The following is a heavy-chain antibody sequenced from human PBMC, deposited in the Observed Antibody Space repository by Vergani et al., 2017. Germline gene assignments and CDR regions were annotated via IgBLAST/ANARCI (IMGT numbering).Heavy chain of an antibody. D-gene: IGHD3-10*01. CDR2: INHSGST. Sequence: QVQLQQWGAGLLKPSETLSLTCAVYGGSFSGYYWSWIRQPPGKGLEWIGEINHSGSTNYNPSLKSRVTISVDTSKNQFSLKLSSVTAADSAVYYCARGQYYGSGSYYKWGYYYYGMYVWGQGTTVTVSS. CDR1: GGSFSGYY. V-gene: IGHV4-34*01. J-gene: IGHJ6*02. CDR3: ARGQYYGSGSYYKWGYYYYGMYV.